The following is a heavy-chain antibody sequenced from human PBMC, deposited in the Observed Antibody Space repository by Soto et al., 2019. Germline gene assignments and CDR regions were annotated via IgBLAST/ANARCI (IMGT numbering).Heavy chain of an antibody. D-gene: IGHD4-17*01. CDR1: GFTFDNYG. J-gene: IGHJ4*02. V-gene: IGHV3-9*01. CDR3: AKDADDYGDSNIDH. CDR2: ISWNSGSR. Sequence: EVQLVESGGGSIQPGRSLRLSCAASGFTFDNYGMHWVRQVPGKGLEWVSSISWNSGSRGYADSVKGRFTISRDNARNSLYLEMNSLRDEDTALYYWAKDADDYGDSNIDHWGQGAQVTVSS.